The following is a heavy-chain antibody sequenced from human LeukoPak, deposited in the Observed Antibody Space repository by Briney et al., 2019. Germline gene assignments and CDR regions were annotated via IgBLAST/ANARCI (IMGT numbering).Heavy chain of an antibody. J-gene: IGHJ6*02. D-gene: IGHD6-13*01. Sequence: GESLKISCKGSGYSFTSYWIGWVRQMPGKGLEWMGIIYPGDSDTRYSPSFQGQVTISADKSISTAYLQWSSLKASDTAMYYCARLRGAAASRFYYYYGMDVWGQGTTVTVSS. CDR2: IYPGDSDT. CDR1: GYSFTSYW. CDR3: ARLRGAAASRFYYYYGMDV. V-gene: IGHV5-51*01.